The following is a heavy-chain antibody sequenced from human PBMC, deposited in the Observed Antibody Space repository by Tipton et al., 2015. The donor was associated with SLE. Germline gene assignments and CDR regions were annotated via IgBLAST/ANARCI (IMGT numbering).Heavy chain of an antibody. CDR1: GFTFSSYS. CDR3: ARDGFFSTSYMGDAFDI. Sequence: SLRLFCAASGFTFSSYSMNWVRQAPEKGLEWVSSISSSSSYIYYADSVKGRFTISRDNAKNSLYLQMNSLRAEDTAVYYCARDGFFSTSYMGDAFDIWGQGTMVTVSS. V-gene: IGHV3-21*01. D-gene: IGHD2-2*01. CDR2: ISSSSSYI. J-gene: IGHJ3*02.